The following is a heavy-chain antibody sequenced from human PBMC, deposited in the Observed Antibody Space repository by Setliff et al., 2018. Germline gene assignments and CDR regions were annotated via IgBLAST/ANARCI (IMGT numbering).Heavy chain of an antibody. CDR1: GLSYTNDW. J-gene: IGHJ5*02. CDR2: INPHGSEK. D-gene: IGHD3-3*01. Sequence: GGSLRLSCTASGLSYTNDWVSWVRQAPGKGLEWLASINPHGSEKYYVDSVKGRFTISRDNAKNSLYLQMNSLRAEDTAVYYCARDVYDFRTGLADPWGQGTLVTVSS. CDR3: ARDVYDFRTGLADP. V-gene: IGHV3-7*01.